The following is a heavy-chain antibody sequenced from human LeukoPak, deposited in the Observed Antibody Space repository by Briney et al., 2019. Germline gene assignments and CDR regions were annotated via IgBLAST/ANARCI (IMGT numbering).Heavy chain of an antibody. J-gene: IGHJ4*02. D-gene: IGHD3-16*01. CDR2: INNSGST. CDR3: ARGYNRGSYYNY. CDR1: GGSFSGNY. Sequence: SETLSLTCVVYGGSFSGNYWSWIRQPPGKGLEWVGEINNSGSTNYNPSLKSRVTISLDTSKNQLSLKLSSVTAADTAVYYCARGYNRGSYYNYWGQGTLVTVSS. V-gene: IGHV4-34*01.